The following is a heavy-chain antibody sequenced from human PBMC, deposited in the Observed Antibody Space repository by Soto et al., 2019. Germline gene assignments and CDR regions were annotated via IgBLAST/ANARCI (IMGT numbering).Heavy chain of an antibody. Sequence: QVQLVQSGAEVKKPGASVKVSCKASGYTFTSYGISWVRQAPGQGLEWMGWISAYNGNTNYAQKLQGRVTMTTDTSPSTAYMELRCLRSDDTAVYYCARDRKDIVVVAAATRLDYWGQGTLVTVSS. CDR1: GYTFTSYG. J-gene: IGHJ4*02. D-gene: IGHD2-15*01. CDR2: ISAYNGNT. CDR3: ARDRKDIVVVAAATRLDY. V-gene: IGHV1-18*01.